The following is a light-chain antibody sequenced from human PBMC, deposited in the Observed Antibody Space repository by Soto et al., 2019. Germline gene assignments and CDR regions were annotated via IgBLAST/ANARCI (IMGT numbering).Light chain of an antibody. CDR1: SSNTGAGYD. J-gene: IGLJ1*01. CDR2: GNN. Sequence: QSALTQPPSVSGAPGQRVTISCTGSSSNTGAGYDVHWYKQFPGTAPKLLIYGNNNRPSGVPGRFSGSKSGTSPSLAITGLQVEDEADYYCQSYDRTLSGFVFGTGTKLTVL. V-gene: IGLV1-40*01. CDR3: QSYDRTLSGFV.